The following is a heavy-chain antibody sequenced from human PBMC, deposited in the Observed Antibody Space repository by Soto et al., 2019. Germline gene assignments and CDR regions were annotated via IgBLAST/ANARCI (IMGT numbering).Heavy chain of an antibody. CDR1: DESIKSSEW. CDR3: SARHFRSVPRTDTRLDY. D-gene: IGHD3-3*02. CDR2: ISPSGTS. Sequence: GTRSLTGTVFDESIKSSEWWKWVSQPGREGLELIGQISPSGTSNYNPSLTSRVTISLDKSKNHFSLKVSSVTAAYTAVYYCSARHFRSVPRTDTRLDYWGQGTLVTVSS. J-gene: IGHJ4*02. V-gene: IGHV4-4*02.